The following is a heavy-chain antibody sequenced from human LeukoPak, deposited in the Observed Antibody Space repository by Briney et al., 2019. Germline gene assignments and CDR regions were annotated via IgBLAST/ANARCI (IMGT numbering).Heavy chain of an antibody. CDR3: AKRRRGIAAAGTAFDY. Sequence: PGGSLRLSCAASGFTFSSYAMSWVRQAPGKGLEWVSAISGSGGSTYYADSVKVRFTISRDNSKNTLYLQMNSLRAEDTAVYYCAKRRRGIAAAGTAFDYWGQGTLVTVSS. V-gene: IGHV3-23*01. CDR2: ISGSGGST. J-gene: IGHJ4*02. D-gene: IGHD6-13*01. CDR1: GFTFSSYA.